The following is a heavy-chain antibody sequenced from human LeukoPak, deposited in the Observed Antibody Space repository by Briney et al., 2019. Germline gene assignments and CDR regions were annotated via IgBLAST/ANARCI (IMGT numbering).Heavy chain of an antibody. D-gene: IGHD6-19*01. V-gene: IGHV1-2*02. J-gene: IGHJ3*02. Sequence: ASVKVSCKASGYTFTGYHMHWVRQAPGQGLEWMGWINPNSGGTNYAQKFQGRVTMTRDTSISTAYMELSRLRSDDTAVYYCARVLAYSSGWYGPFDIWGQGTMVTVSS. CDR1: GYTFTGYH. CDR2: INPNSGGT. CDR3: ARVLAYSSGWYGPFDI.